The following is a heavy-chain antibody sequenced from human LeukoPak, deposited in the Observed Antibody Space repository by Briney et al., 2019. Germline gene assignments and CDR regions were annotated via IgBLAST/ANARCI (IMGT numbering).Heavy chain of an antibody. CDR3: ATARITYYGSGSYSHFDY. CDR1: GYTLTELS. CDR2: FDPEDGET. V-gene: IGHV1-24*01. J-gene: IGHJ4*02. Sequence: ASVKVSCKVSGYTLTELSMHWVRQAPGKGLEWMGGFDPEDGETIYAQKFQGRVTMTEDTSTDTAYMDLSSLRSEDTAVYYCATARITYYGSGSYSHFDYWGQGTLVTVSS. D-gene: IGHD3-10*01.